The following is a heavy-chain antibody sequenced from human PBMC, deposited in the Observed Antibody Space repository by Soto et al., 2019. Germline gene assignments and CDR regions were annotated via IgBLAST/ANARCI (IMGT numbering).Heavy chain of an antibody. J-gene: IGHJ5*02. V-gene: IGHV4-4*09. CDR1: GGSISSDY. Sequence: SETLSLTCTVSGGSISSDYWSWIRQPPGKKLEWIGFIYNSVITNYSPSLKSRVTISVDTSNNQFSLELTSVTAADTAIYYCATLPPRIVVVVSPIPTWGQGTPVTVSS. D-gene: IGHD2-21*02. CDR3: ATLPPRIVVVVSPIPT. CDR2: IYNSVIT.